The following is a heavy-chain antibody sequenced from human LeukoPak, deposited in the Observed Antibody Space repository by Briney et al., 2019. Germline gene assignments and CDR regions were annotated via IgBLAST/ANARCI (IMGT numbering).Heavy chain of an antibody. D-gene: IGHD3-22*01. J-gene: IGHJ4*02. CDR3: AKRRYDSSGHFDS. CDR1: GFTFSSYA. CDR2: ISGSGGST. V-gene: IGHV3-23*01. Sequence: GGSLRLSCAASGFTFSSYAMSWVRQAPGKGLEWVSAISGSGGSTYYAHSVKGRFTISRDNSKNTLYMRMSILRAEDKAVYYCAKRRYDSSGHFDSWGQGTLVTVSS.